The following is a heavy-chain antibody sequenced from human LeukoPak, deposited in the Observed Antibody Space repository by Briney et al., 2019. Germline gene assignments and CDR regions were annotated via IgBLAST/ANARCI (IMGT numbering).Heavy chain of an antibody. CDR2: TYYRSMWYN. Sequence: SQTLSLTCAISEASVSSDSAAWNCVRQSPSRGLEWPGRTYYRSMWYNDSALSVESRITINPDTSKNRFSLQLRSVTPEDTAVYFCTRDASDFGMDVWGQGTTVTVSS. CDR1: EASVSSDSAA. CDR3: TRDASDFGMDV. J-gene: IGHJ6*02. V-gene: IGHV6-1*01. D-gene: IGHD3-3*01.